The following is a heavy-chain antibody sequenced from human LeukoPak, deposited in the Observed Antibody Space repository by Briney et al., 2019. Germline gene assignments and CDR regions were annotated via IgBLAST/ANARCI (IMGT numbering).Heavy chain of an antibody. CDR3: TRVGYIDEGIDY. CDR2: IKQDGSKK. D-gene: IGHD5-24*01. V-gene: IGHV3-7*04. Sequence: GGSLRLSCVASGFPFSSYWMTWARQAPGKGLEWVANIKQDGSKKSYVDSVKGRFTISRDNAKNSLYLQMNGLRAEDTAIYYCTRVGYIDEGIDYWGQGTLVTVSS. CDR1: GFPFSSYW. J-gene: IGHJ4*02.